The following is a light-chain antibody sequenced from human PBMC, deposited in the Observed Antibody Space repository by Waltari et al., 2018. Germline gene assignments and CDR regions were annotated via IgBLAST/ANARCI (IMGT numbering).Light chain of an antibody. V-gene: IGLV4-69*01. CDR1: SGHSSNI. CDR2: VNSDGSH. J-gene: IGLJ3*02. Sequence: QLVLTQSPSASASLGASVKLTCTLSSGHSSNIIAWLQQQPEKGPRSLMKVNSDGSHSKGDEIPDRFSDSSSGAERYLTSASLQSEDEADYYCQTGGHGTWVFGGGTKLTVL. CDR3: QTGGHGTWV.